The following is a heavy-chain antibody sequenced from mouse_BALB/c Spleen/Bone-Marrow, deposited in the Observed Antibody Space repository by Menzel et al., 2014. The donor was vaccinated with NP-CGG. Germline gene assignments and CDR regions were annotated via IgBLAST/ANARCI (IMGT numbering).Heavy chain of an antibody. Sequence: EVQPQQSGPDLVKPGASVKISCKASGYSFTDYYMHWVKQSHGKSLEWIGRVNPNNGGTNYNQKFKGKAILTVDKSSNTAYMELRSLTSEGSAVYFCARDYDYGCAYWGQGTLVTVSA. CDR2: VNPNNGGT. D-gene: IGHD2-4*01. V-gene: IGHV1-18*01. CDR3: ARDYDYGCAY. CDR1: GYSFTDYY. J-gene: IGHJ3*01.